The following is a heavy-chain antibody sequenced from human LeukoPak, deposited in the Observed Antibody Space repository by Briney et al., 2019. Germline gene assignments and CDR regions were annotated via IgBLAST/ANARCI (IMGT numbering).Heavy chain of an antibody. CDR2: ILPSLNVP. CDR1: GVTLSTFS. Sequence: ASVKVSCKASGVTLSTFSVSWVRQATGQGLEWVGRILPSLNVPNYARRFQGRITISADRSANTVYMELTNLRFADTAIYYCARGSSGDRVDYWGQGTLVTVSS. D-gene: IGHD7-27*01. J-gene: IGHJ4*02. V-gene: IGHV1-69*04. CDR3: ARGSSGDRVDY.